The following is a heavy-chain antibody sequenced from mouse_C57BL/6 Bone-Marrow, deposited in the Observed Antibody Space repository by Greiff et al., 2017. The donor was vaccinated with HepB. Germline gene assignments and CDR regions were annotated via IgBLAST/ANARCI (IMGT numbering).Heavy chain of an antibody. D-gene: IGHD2-1*01. V-gene: IGHV14-4*01. CDR2: IDPENGDT. CDR1: GFNIKDDY. CDR3: TTLLFTGFAY. Sequence: EVKLMESGAELVRPGASVKLSCTASGFNIKDDYMHWVKQRPEQGLEWIGWIDPENGDTEYASKFQGKATITADTSSNTAYLQLSSLTSEDTAVYYCTTLLFTGFAYWGQGTLVTVSA. J-gene: IGHJ3*01.